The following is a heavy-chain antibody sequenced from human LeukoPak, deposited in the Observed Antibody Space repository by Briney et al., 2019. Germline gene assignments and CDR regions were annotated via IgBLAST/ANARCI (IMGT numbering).Heavy chain of an antibody. CDR2: IYYSGST. CDR1: GVSVTTTIYY. D-gene: IGHD6-13*01. V-gene: IGHV4-39*07. Sequence: SETLSLTCTVSGVSVTTTIYYWGWVRQPPGKGLEWIGSIYYSGSTYYNPSLKSRVTISVDTSKNQFSLKLSSVTAADTAVYYCAKCIAAAAPYNWFDPWGQGTLVTVSS. CDR3: AKCIAAAAPYNWFDP. J-gene: IGHJ5*02.